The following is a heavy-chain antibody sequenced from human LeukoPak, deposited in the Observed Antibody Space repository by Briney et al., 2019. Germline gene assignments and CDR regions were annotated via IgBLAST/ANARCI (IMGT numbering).Heavy chain of an antibody. CDR2: IRYDGSDK. D-gene: IGHD1-26*01. J-gene: IGHJ4*02. CDR1: GFTFSTYG. Sequence: GSLRLSCAASGFTFSTYGMHWVRQAPGKGLEWVAFIRYDGSDKYYADSVKGRFTISRDNAKNSLYLQMNSLRAEDTAVYYCARDLSARPSGSYYFDYWGQGTLVTVSS. CDR3: ARDLSARPSGSYYFDY. V-gene: IGHV3-30*02.